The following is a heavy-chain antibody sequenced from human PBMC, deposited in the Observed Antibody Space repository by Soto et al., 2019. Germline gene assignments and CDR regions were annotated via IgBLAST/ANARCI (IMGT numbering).Heavy chain of an antibody. CDR1: GFTFSSYA. J-gene: IGHJ6*02. Sequence: GGSLRLSCAASGFTFSSYAMSWVRQAPGKGLEWVSAISGSGGSTYYAGSVKGRVTIARDNSKNTLYRQMNSLRAEDTAVYYGAKVVAAAGTQSRRRGYYYYCMDVWGQGTTVTVSS. CDR3: AKVVAAAGTQSRRRGYYYYCMDV. V-gene: IGHV3-23*01. CDR2: ISGSGGST. D-gene: IGHD6-13*01.